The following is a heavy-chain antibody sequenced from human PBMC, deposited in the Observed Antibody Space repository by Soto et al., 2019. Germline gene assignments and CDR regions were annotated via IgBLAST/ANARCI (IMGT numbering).Heavy chain of an antibody. Sequence: EVQLVESGGGLVQPGGSLKLSCAASGFTFSGSAIHWVRQASGKGLEWVGRIRDKVNKYATAYAASVTGRFTIYRDDSTNMVYLQMTSMKTDDTAVYYCGYDFWSGYYSVGQTSGMDVWGQGTTVTVSS. D-gene: IGHD3-3*01. V-gene: IGHV3-73*02. CDR1: GFTFSGSA. CDR3: GYDFWSGYYSVGQTSGMDV. CDR2: IRDKVNKYAT. J-gene: IGHJ6*02.